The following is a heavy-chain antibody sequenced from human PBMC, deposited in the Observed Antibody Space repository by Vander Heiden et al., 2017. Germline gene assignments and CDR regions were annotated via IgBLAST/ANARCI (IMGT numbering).Heavy chain of an antibody. V-gene: IGHV1-46*01. CDR1: GYTFTSYY. CDR3: ARVVSQLTLDY. J-gene: IGHJ4*02. Sequence: QVQLVQSGAEVHKPGASVKVSCKASGYTFTSYYMHWVRQAPGQGLEWMGIINPSGGSTSYAQKFQGRVSMTRDTSTSTVYMELSSLRSEDTAVYYCARVVSQLTLDYWGQGTLVTVSS. CDR2: INPSGGST. D-gene: IGHD2-2*01.